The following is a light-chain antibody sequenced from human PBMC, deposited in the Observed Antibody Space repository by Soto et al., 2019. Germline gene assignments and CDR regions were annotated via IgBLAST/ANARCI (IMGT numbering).Light chain of an antibody. CDR1: SSDVGGYNY. J-gene: IGLJ2*01. V-gene: IGLV2-8*01. CDR2: EVS. CDR3: SSYAGSNNFGVV. Sequence: QSALTQPPSASGSPGQSLTISCTGTSSDVGGYNYVSWYQQHPGKAPKLMIYEVSKRPSGVPDRFSGSKSGNTASLTVSGLQAEDEADYYCSSYAGSNNFGVVFGGGTKLTVL.